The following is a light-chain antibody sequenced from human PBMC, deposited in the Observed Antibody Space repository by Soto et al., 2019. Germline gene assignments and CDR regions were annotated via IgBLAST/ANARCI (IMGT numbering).Light chain of an antibody. CDR3: QQYDSFSKT. J-gene: IGKJ1*01. V-gene: IGKV1-5*01. CDR1: QIIRSW. CDR2: DAS. Sequence: DIQMTQSPSTLSASVGDRVTITCRASQIIRSWLAWYQQKPGKAPQLLIYDASNLESGVPSRFSGSGSGTEFTLTISSLQPDDFATYYCQQYDSFSKTFGRGTKVDIK.